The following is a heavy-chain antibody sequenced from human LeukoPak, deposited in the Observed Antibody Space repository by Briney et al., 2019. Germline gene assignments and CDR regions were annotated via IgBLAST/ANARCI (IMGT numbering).Heavy chain of an antibody. CDR1: GFTFSSYG. D-gene: IGHD5-18*01. J-gene: IGHJ4*02. V-gene: IGHV3-7*01. Sequence: GGSLRLSCAASGFTFSSYGMTWVRQAPGKGLEWVASIKPDGTEKYYVDSVKGRFIISRDNAKKSLFLQMNSLRAEDTAVYYCARDSSLIRIQLWPTGIDYWGQGTLVTVSS. CDR3: ARDSSLIRIQLWPTGIDY. CDR2: IKPDGTEK.